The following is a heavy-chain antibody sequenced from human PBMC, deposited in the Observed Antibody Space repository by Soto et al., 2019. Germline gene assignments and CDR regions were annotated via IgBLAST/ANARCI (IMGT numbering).Heavy chain of an antibody. Sequence: EVQLVESGGGLVQPGGSLRLSCAASGFTFSSYWMSWVRQAPGKGLEWVANIKEDGIAKYYVDSVKGRFPISRDNARNSLYLQMNSLRAEDTAVYYCARDFGILRFLEWFNYYYGMDVWGQGTTVTVSS. D-gene: IGHD3-3*01. CDR1: GFTFSSYW. J-gene: IGHJ6*02. CDR2: IKEDGIAK. V-gene: IGHV3-7*03. CDR3: ARDFGILRFLEWFNYYYGMDV.